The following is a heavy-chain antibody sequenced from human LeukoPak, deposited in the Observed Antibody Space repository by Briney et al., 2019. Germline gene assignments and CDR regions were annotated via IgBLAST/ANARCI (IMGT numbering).Heavy chain of an antibody. CDR1: GYTFNGYY. D-gene: IGHD3-10*01. CDR2: INPNNGGT. V-gene: IGHV1-2*02. CDR3: ARDSGEVPDY. J-gene: IGHJ4*02. Sequence: GASVKVSCKSSGYTFNGYYMHWVRQAPGQGLEWMGWINPNNGGTKYAQNFQGRVTMTMDTSISTAYMELDRLRFDDTAVYYCARDSGEVPDYWGQGTLVTVSS.